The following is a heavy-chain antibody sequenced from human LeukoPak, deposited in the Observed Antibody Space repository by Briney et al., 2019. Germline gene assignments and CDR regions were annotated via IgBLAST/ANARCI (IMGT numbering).Heavy chain of an antibody. CDR1: GFTFDDYA. V-gene: IGHV3-9*01. CDR2: ISWNSGSI. J-gene: IGHJ4*02. Sequence: GGSLRLSCAASGFTFDDYAMHWVRQAPGKGLEWVSGISWNSGSIGYADSVKGRFTISRDNAKNSLYLQMNSLRAEDTAVYYCARARSYGDYWGQGTLVTVSS. D-gene: IGHD3-16*01. CDR3: ARARSYGDY.